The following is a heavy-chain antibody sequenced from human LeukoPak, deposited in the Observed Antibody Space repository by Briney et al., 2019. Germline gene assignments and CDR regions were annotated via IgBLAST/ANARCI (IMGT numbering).Heavy chain of an antibody. CDR1: GFTFSSYE. CDR3: ARMPYYYGSGPFDY. J-gene: IGHJ4*02. CDR2: ISSSSSTI. Sequence: GGSLRLSCAASGFTFSSYEMNWVRQAPGKGLEWVSYISSSSSTIYYADSVKGRFTISRDNAKNSLYLQMNSLRAEDTAVYYCARMPYYYGSGPFDYWGQGTLVTVSS. D-gene: IGHD3-10*01. V-gene: IGHV3-48*03.